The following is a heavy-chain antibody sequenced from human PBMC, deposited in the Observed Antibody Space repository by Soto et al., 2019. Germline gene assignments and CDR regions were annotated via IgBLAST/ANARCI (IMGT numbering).Heavy chain of an antibody. V-gene: IGHV4-34*01. CDR1: GGSFSGYY. CDR3: ARGRAPRGYYYGMDV. CDR2: INHSGST. Sequence: TSETLSLTCAVYGGSFSGYYWSWIRQPPGKGLEWIGEINHSGSTNYNPSLKSRVTISVDTSKNQFSLKLSSVTAADTAVYYCARGRAPRGYYYGMDVWGQGTTVTVSS. J-gene: IGHJ6*02.